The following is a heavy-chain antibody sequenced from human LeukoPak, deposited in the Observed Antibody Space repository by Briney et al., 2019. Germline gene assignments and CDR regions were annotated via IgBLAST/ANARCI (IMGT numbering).Heavy chain of an antibody. D-gene: IGHD3-9*01. J-gene: IGHJ5*02. CDR1: GGSISSYY. CDR3: ARLNHYDILTGYYSNWFDP. CDR2: IYYSGST. V-gene: IGHV4-59*08. Sequence: AETLSLTCTVSGGSISSYYWSWIRQPPGKGLEWIGYIYYSGSTNYNPYLKSRFNISVDTSKNQFSLKLSSVTAADTAVYYCARLNHYDILTGYYSNWFDPWGQGTLVTVSS.